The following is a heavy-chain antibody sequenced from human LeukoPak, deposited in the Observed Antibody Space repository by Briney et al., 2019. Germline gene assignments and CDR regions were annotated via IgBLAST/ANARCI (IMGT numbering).Heavy chain of an antibody. CDR1: GGSISSSSYY. V-gene: IGHV4-39*01. CDR2: IYYSGST. CDR3: ASTGARSSSDY. Sequence: PSETLSLTCTVSGGSISSSSYYWGWIRQPPGKGLEWIGSIYYSGSTYYNPPLKSRVTISVDTSKNQFSLKLSSVTAADTAVYYCASTGARSSSDYWGQGTLVTVSS. J-gene: IGHJ4*02. D-gene: IGHD1-26*01.